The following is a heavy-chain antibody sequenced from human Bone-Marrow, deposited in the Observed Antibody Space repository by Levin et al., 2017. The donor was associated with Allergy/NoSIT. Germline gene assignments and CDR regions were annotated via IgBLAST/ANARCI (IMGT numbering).Heavy chain of an antibody. CDR2: ISSSSSYI. CDR3: ARYQSSGGSCYGGFDY. J-gene: IGHJ4*02. V-gene: IGHV3-21*01. Sequence: GGSLRLSCAASGFTFSSYSMNWVRQAPGKGLEWVSSISSSSSYIYYADSVKGRFTISRDNAKNSLYLQMNSLRAEDTAVYYCARYQSSGGSCYGGFDYWGQGTLVTVSS. CDR1: GFTFSSYS. D-gene: IGHD2-15*01.